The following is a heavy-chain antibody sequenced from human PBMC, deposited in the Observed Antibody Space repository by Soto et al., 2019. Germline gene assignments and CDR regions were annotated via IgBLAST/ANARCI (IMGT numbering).Heavy chain of an antibody. CDR1: GFVFTNFW. V-gene: IGHV3-74*01. J-gene: IGHJ4*02. D-gene: IGHD6-13*01. CDR2: IDTNGHST. CDR3: AKDSWYFDL. Sequence: PGGSLRLSCEASGFVFTNFWMHWVRHVPGKGLVWVARIDTNGHSTNYAESVKGRFTISRDNAKNTVSLQMNSLRVEDTGVYYCAKDSWYFDLWSQGSQVTVSS.